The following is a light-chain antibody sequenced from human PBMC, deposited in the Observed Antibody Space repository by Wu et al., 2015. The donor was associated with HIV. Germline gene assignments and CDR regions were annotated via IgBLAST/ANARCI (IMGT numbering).Light chain of an antibody. CDR3: QQYSSSSFT. V-gene: IGKV3-20*01. J-gene: IGKJ3*01. CDR1: QSVTNNY. CDR2: GAS. Sequence: EIVLTQSPGTLSLSPGERATLSCRASQSVTNNYLNWYQQKPGQAPRLLIYGASSRATGIPDRFSGSGSGTAFTLTISSLEPEDFAVYYCQQYSSSSFTFGPGTKVDI.